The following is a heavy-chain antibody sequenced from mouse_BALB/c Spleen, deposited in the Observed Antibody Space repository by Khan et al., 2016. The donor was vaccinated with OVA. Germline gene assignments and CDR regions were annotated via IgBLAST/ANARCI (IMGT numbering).Heavy chain of an antibody. Sequence: VELVESGPGLVAPSQSLSITCTVSGFTLTSNGVSWVRQPPGKGLEWLGVIWGDGSINYHSVLKSRLSISKDNSKSQVFLKLNSLQTDDTATYYCAKLRVFYFDYWGQGTTLTVSS. J-gene: IGHJ2*01. V-gene: IGHV2-3*01. CDR1: GFTLTSNG. CDR3: AKLRVFYFDY. CDR2: IWGDGSI.